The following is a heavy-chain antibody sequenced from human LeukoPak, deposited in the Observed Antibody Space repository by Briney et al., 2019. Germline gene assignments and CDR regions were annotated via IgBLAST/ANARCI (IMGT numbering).Heavy chain of an antibody. CDR2: VSGSGGRK. D-gene: IGHD6-19*01. CDR1: GFTFSRYG. V-gene: IGHV3-23*01. J-gene: IGHJ4*02. CDR3: AHLSVAGYDY. Sequence: PGGSLRLSCAACGFTFSRYGMRWVRQARGKGVEGGTDVSGSGGRKNYADPVKGRFTFYRDNYKNTLYLQMNSLRAEDTAVYYCAHLSVAGYDYWGQGTLVTVSS.